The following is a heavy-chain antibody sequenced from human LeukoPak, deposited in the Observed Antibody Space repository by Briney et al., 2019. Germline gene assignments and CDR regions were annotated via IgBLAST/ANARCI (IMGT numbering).Heavy chain of an antibody. Sequence: PSETLSLTCTVSGGSISSGGYYWSWIRPHPGKGLEWIGYIYYSGSTYYNPSLKSRVTISVDTSKNQFSLKLSSVTVADTAVYYCARVDYGDYRFDYWGQGTLVTVSS. CDR2: IYYSGST. V-gene: IGHV4-31*03. CDR3: ARVDYGDYRFDY. D-gene: IGHD4-17*01. J-gene: IGHJ4*02. CDR1: GGSISSGGYY.